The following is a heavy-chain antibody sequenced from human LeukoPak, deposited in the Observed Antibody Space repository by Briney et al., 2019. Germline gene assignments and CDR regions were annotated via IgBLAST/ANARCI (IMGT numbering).Heavy chain of an antibody. V-gene: IGHV1-2*06. D-gene: IGHD3-3*01. CDR3: ARAGVRTYYDFWSGYYSQPFDY. Sequence: ASVKVSCKASGYTFTDYYLHWVRQAPGQGLEWMGRINPNSGGTNYAQKFQGRVTMTTDTSTSTAYMELRSLRSDDTAVYYCARAGVRTYYDFWSGYYSQPFDYWGQGTLVTVSS. CDR2: INPNSGGT. CDR1: GYTFTDYY. J-gene: IGHJ4*02.